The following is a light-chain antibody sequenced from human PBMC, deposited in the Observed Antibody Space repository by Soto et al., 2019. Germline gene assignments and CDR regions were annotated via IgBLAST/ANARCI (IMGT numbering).Light chain of an antibody. CDR3: MQYNNWVPT. V-gene: IGKV3-15*01. CDR2: GAS. J-gene: IGKJ1*01. CDR1: QSVRSN. Sequence: EIVMTQSPATLSVSPGERATLSCRASQSVRSNLAWYQQKPGQAPRLLIYGASTGATGIPARFSGSGSGTEFTFTVRSLQSEDFAVYYCMQYNNWVPTFGQGTKVNIK.